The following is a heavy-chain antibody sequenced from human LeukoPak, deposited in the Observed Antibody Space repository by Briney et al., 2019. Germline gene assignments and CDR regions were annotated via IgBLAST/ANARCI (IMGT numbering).Heavy chain of an antibody. CDR2: IYYSGST. CDR1: GGSISGFY. Sequence: SETLSLTCNVSGGSISGFYWSWLRQPPGKGLESIGFIYYSGSTNYNPSLKSRVTISVDRSKNQFSLKLSSVTAADTAVYYCARLTAKLWYFDLWGRGTLVTVSS. D-gene: IGHD2-21*02. J-gene: IGHJ2*01. V-gene: IGHV4-59*12. CDR3: ARLTAKLWYFDL.